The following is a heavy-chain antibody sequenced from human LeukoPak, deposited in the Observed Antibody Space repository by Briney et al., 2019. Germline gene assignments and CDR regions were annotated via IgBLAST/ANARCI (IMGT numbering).Heavy chain of an antibody. J-gene: IGHJ6*03. CDR1: GGSISSSSYY. Sequence: SETLSLTCTVSGGSISSSSYYWGWIRQPPGKGLEWIGSIYYSGSTYYNPSLKSRVTISVDTSKNQFSLKLSSVTAADTAVYYCARTAGGVAPAVYYYYMDVWSKGTTVTISS. CDR2: IYYSGST. V-gene: IGHV4-39*01. D-gene: IGHD3-16*01. CDR3: ARTAGGVAPAVYYYYMDV.